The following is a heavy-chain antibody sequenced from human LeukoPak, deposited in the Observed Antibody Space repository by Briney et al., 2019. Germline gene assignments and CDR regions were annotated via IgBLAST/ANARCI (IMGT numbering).Heavy chain of an antibody. J-gene: IGHJ4*02. CDR3: AGLRNYFDY. CDR1: GFTVSSNY. V-gene: IGHV3-66*01. CDR2: IYSGGST. Sequence: PGGSLRLSCAVSGFTVSSNYMSWVRQAPGKGLEWVSVIYSGGSTYYADSVKGRFTISRDNSKNTLYLQMNSLRAEDTAVYYCAGLRNYFDYWGQGTLVTVSS.